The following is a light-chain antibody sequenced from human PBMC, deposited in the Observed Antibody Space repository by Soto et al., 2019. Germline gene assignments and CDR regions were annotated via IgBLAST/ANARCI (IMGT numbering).Light chain of an antibody. CDR1: QSISSY. CDR2: AAS. Sequence: DIQMTQSPSSLSASVGDRVTITCRSSQSISSYLNWYQQKPGKAPKLLIYAASSLQSGVPSRFSGSGSGTYFTLTISSLQPEEFATYYGQQSYSNPLTFGGGTKVEIK. V-gene: IGKV1-39*01. CDR3: QQSYSNPLT. J-gene: IGKJ4*01.